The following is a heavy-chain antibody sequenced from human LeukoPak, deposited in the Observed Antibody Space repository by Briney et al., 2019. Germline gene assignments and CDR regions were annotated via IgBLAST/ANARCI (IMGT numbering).Heavy chain of an antibody. D-gene: IGHD1-26*01. CDR3: AKDDRKKLVGATSYFDY. CDR2: IWYGGSNK. Sequence: GGSLRLSCAASGFTFSSYGMHWVRQAPGKGLEWVAVIWYGGSNKYYADSVKGRFTISRDNSKNTLYLQMNSLRAEDTAVYYCAKDDRKKLVGATSYFDYWGQGTLVTVSS. CDR1: GFTFSSYG. J-gene: IGHJ4*02. V-gene: IGHV3-33*06.